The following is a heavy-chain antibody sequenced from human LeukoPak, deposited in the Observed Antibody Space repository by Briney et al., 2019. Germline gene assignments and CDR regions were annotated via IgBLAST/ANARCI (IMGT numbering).Heavy chain of an antibody. CDR3: ARYSSSGFDY. CDR1: GFTVSSSY. Sequence: PGGPLRLSCAVSGFTVSSSYMTWVRQAPGKGLDWVSLIYSGGSTYYADSVKGRFIISRDNSKNTLYLQMNSLRADDTAVYYCARYSSSGFDYWGQGTLVTVSS. CDR2: IYSGGST. V-gene: IGHV3-53*01. D-gene: IGHD2-2*01. J-gene: IGHJ4*02.